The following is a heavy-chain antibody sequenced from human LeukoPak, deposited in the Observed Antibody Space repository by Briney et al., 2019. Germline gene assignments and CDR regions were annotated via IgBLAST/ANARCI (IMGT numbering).Heavy chain of an antibody. CDR2: MNPNSSNT. D-gene: IGHD2-15*01. V-gene: IGHV1-8*01. CDR3: ARGGPRGDSCDY. CDR1: GYTFTSYD. J-gene: IGHJ4*02. Sequence: GASVKVSCKSSGYTFTSYDINWVRHATGRGLEWMGCMNPNSSNTGYAHKFQGRVTMTRNTSICTAYMELSRLRSEDAAVYYCARGGPRGDSCDYWGQGTLVSVSS.